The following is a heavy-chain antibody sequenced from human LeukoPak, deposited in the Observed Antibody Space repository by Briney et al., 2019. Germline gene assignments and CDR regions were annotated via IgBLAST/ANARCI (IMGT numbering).Heavy chain of an antibody. CDR1: GGSISSHY. Sequence: SETLSLTCTVSGGSISSHYWSWIRQPPGKGLEWIGYIYYSGSTDYNPSLKSRVTISVDTSRNQFSLKLSSVTAADTAVYYCARGGVYDSSGYYEAVDYWGQGTLVTVSS. CDR2: IYYSGST. J-gene: IGHJ4*02. D-gene: IGHD3-22*01. CDR3: ARGGVYDSSGYYEAVDY. V-gene: IGHV4-59*11.